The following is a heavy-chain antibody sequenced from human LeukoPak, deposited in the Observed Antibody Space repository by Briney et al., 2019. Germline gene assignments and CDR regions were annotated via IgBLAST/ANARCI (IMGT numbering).Heavy chain of an antibody. CDR3: ARPGYCSGGSCDWDY. CDR1: GYSFTSYW. J-gene: IGHJ4*02. Sequence: GESLKISCKGSGYSFTSYWIGWVRQLPGKGLEWMGIIYPGDSDTRYSPSFQGQVTISADKSISTAYMQWSSLKASDTAMYYCARPGYCSGGSCDWDYWGQGTLVTGSS. CDR2: IYPGDSDT. V-gene: IGHV5-51*01. D-gene: IGHD2-15*01.